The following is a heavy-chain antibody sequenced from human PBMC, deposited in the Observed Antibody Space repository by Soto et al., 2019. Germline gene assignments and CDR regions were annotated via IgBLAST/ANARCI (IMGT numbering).Heavy chain of an antibody. V-gene: IGHV1-2*04. CDR3: AREYGLGEGDAFDI. CDR1: GYTFTSYG. D-gene: IGHD1-26*01. Sequence: ASVKVSCKASGYTFTSYGISWVRQAPGQGLEWMGWINPNSGGTNYAQKFQGWVTMTRDTSISTAYMELSRLRSDDTAVYYCAREYGLGEGDAFDIWGQGTMVTVS. J-gene: IGHJ3*02. CDR2: INPNSGGT.